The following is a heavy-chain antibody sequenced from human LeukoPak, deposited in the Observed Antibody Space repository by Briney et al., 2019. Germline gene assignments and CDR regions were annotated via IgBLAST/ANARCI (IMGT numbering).Heavy chain of an antibody. CDR2: ITSSSSYI. CDR3: ARGYCSGGSCYSDYYYYYMDV. Sequence: GGSLRLSCAASGFTFSTYSMNWVRQAPGKGPEWVSSITSSSSYIYYADSVKGRFTISRDNAKNSLYLQMNSLRAEDTAVYYCARGYCSGGSCYSDYYYYYMDVWGKGTTVTVSS. CDR1: GFTFSTYS. V-gene: IGHV3-21*01. D-gene: IGHD2-15*01. J-gene: IGHJ6*03.